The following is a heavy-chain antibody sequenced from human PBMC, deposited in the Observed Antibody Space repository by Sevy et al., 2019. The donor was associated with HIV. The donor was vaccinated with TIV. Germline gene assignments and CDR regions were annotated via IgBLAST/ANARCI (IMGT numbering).Heavy chain of an antibody. J-gene: IGHJ5*02. Sequence: SETLSLTCAVSGGSISSSNWWSWVRQPPGKGLEWIGEIYHSGSTNYNPSLKGRVTISVDKSKNQFSLKLSSVTAAETAVYYCARGGYCSSTSCEGWFDPWGQGTLVTVSS. D-gene: IGHD2-2*01. CDR1: GGSISSSNW. CDR3: ARGGYCSSTSCEGWFDP. CDR2: IYHSGST. V-gene: IGHV4-4*02.